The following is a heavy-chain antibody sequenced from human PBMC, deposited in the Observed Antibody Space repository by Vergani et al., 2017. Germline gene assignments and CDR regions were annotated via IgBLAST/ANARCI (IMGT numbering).Heavy chain of an antibody. Sequence: QVQLQESGPGLVKPSQTLSLTCTVSGGSISSGGYYWSWIRQHPGKGLEWIGYIYYSGSTYYNPSLKSRVTISVDTSKNQFSLKLSSVTAADTAVYYCAGDLREKSSSKGYSSSWYWFDPWGQGTLVTVSS. V-gene: IGHV4-31*03. J-gene: IGHJ5*02. CDR3: AGDLREKSSSKGYSSSWYWFDP. CDR2: IYYSGST. CDR1: GGSISSGGYY. D-gene: IGHD6-13*01.